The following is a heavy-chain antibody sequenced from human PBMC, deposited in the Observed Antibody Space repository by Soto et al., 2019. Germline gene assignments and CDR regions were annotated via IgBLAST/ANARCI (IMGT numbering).Heavy chain of an antibody. CDR1: GFTFSTYW. Sequence: EVQLVESGGGLVQPGESLRLSCAASGFTFSTYWMTWVRQPPGKGLEWVANIDQAGSERYYVDSVRGRFTISRDNAKNSLYLQMNSLGVEDTAVYYCLCGGNFFVYWGQGTLVTVSP. CDR3: LCGGNFFVY. CDR2: IDQAGSER. J-gene: IGHJ4*02. V-gene: IGHV3-7*01. D-gene: IGHD3-16*01.